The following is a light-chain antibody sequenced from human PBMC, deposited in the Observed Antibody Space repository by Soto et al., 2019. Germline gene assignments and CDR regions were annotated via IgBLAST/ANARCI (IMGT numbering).Light chain of an antibody. CDR2: DVN. V-gene: IGLV2-14*03. CDR3: SSYTTSTTRV. Sequence: QSALTQPASVSGSPGQSITISCAGTSSDVGVYDFVSWYQQHPGKAPKLLIYDVNNRSAGISNRFSGSKSGNTASLTISGLQAEDEADYYCSSYTTSTTRVFGGGTKLTVL. J-gene: IGLJ2*01. CDR1: SSDVGVYDF.